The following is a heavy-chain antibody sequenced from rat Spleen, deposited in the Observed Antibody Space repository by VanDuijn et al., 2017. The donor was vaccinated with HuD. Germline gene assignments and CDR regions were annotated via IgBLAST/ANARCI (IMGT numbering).Heavy chain of an antibody. CDR1: GFTFSNYG. CDR2: ITNSGGST. CDR3: TTVGTEGTPFDY. V-gene: IGHV5-27*01. Sequence: EVQLVESGGGLVQPGRSLKLSCAASGFTFSNYGMAWVRQAPTKGLEWVASITNSGGSTYYRDSVKGRFTISRDNAKSTLYLQMDSLRSEDTATYYCTTVGTEGTPFDYWGQGVMVTVSS. J-gene: IGHJ2*01. D-gene: IGHD1-11*01.